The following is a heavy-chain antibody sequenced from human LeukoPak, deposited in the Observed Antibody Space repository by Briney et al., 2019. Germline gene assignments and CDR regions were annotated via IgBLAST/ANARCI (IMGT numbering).Heavy chain of an antibody. D-gene: IGHD3-3*01. Sequence: ASVKVSCKASGYTFTCYYMHWVRQAPGQGLEWMGWINPNSGGTNYAQKFQGRVTMTRDTSISTAYMELSRLRSDDTAVYYCARDPIYYDFWSGYYASVSWFDPWGQGTLVTVSS. CDR2: INPNSGGT. J-gene: IGHJ5*02. CDR3: ARDPIYYDFWSGYYASVSWFDP. CDR1: GYTFTCYY. V-gene: IGHV1-2*02.